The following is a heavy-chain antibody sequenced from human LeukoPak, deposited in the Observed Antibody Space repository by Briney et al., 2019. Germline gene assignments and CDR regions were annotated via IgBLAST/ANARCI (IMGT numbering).Heavy chain of an antibody. Sequence: GGSLRLSCAASGFTFSSYGMHWVRQAPGKGLEWVAVTWYDGSNKYYADSVKGRFTISIDNSKNTLYLQMNSLRAEDTAVYYCAREGRVVAAGYFDYWGQGTLVTVSS. D-gene: IGHD6-25*01. V-gene: IGHV3-33*01. CDR3: AREGRVVAAGYFDY. CDR1: GFTFSSYG. J-gene: IGHJ4*02. CDR2: TWYDGSNK.